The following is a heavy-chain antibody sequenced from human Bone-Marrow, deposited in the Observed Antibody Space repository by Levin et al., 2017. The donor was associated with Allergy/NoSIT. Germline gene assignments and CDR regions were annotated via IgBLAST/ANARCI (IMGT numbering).Heavy chain of an antibody. CDR3: ARGYGSGSYSGYYYYGMDV. CDR2: IYTSGST. V-gene: IGHV4-4*07. D-gene: IGHD3-10*01. CDR1: GGSISSYY. J-gene: IGHJ6*02. Sequence: NPSETLSLTCTVSGGSISSYYWSWIRQPAGKGLEWIGRIYTSGSTNYNPSLKSRVTMSVDTSKNQFSLKLSSVTAADTAVYYCARGYGSGSYSGYYYYGMDVWGQGTTVTVSS.